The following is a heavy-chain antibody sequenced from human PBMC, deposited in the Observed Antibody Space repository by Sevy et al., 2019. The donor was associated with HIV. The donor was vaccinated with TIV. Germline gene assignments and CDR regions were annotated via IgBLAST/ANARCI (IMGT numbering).Heavy chain of an antibody. J-gene: IGHJ6*02. D-gene: IGHD3-3*01. Sequence: GESLKISCKGSGYSFTSYWIGWVRQMPGKGLEWMGIIYPGDSDTRHSPSFQGQVTISADKSISTDYLQWSSLKASDTAMYYCARQKYGGRFFYYYGMDVWGQGTTVTVSS. CDR1: GYSFTSYW. CDR2: IYPGDSDT. CDR3: ARQKYGGRFFYYYGMDV. V-gene: IGHV5-51*01.